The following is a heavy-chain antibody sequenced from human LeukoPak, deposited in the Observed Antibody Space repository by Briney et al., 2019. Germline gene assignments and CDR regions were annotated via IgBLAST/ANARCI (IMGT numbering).Heavy chain of an antibody. CDR3: ARAFLVGYSAEDYFFDY. J-gene: IGHJ4*02. Sequence: SETLSLTCTVSGGSIRSSSWWSWVRQPPGKGLECIGEIYHSGTTNYNPPLKSRVTISVDESKNQFSLKLNSVTAADTAVYYCARAFLVGYSAEDYFFDYWGQGTLVTVSS. CDR2: IYHSGTT. CDR1: GGSIRSSSW. V-gene: IGHV4-4*02. D-gene: IGHD2-15*01.